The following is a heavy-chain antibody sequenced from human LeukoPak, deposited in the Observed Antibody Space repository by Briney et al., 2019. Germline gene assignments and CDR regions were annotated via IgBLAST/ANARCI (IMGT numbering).Heavy chain of an antibody. CDR2: IRYDGSNK. D-gene: IGHD6-25*01. V-gene: IGHV3-30*02. J-gene: IGHJ4*02. CDR1: GFTFSSYW. CDR3: AKDFLYSSGREY. Sequence: GGSLRLSCAASGFTFSSYWMSWVRQAPGKGLEWVAFIRYDGSNKYYADSVKGRFTISRDNSKNTLYLQMNSLRAEDTAVYYCAKDFLYSSGREYWGQGTLVTVSS.